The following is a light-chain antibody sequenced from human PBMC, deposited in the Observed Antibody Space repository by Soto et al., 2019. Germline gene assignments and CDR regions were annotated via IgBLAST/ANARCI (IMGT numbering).Light chain of an antibody. CDR2: AAS. CDR1: QSVSSS. J-gene: IGKJ2*01. CDR3: QQRSNWPGA. Sequence: ETILTQSPATLSLSPGEGATLSCGASQSVSSSLAWYQQEPGQAPRLLIYAASIRATGIPARFSGSGSGTDFTLPISSLEPEDFAIYYCQQRSNWPGAFGQGTKLEIK. V-gene: IGKV3-11*01.